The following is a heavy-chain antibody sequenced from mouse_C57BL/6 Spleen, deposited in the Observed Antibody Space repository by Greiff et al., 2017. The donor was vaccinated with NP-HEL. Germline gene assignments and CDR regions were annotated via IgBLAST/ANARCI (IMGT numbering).Heavy chain of an antibody. CDR2: INPSTGGT. CDR3: ARDPGSSYRYFDV. D-gene: IGHD1-1*01. V-gene: IGHV1-42*01. CDR1: GYSFTGYY. Sequence: EVQLQQSGPELVKPGASVKISCKASGYSFTGYYMNWVKQSPEKSLEWIGEINPSTGGTTYNQMFKAKATLTVDKSSSTAYMQLKSLTAEDSAVYYCARDPGSSYRYFDVWGTGTTVTVSS. J-gene: IGHJ1*03.